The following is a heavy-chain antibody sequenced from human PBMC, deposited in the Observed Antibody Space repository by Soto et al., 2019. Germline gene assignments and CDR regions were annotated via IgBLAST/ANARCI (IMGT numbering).Heavy chain of an antibody. CDR3: ARRNRLAPYKNAFGI. Sequence: SETLSLTCTVSDGSINSYFWTWIRQPPGKGLEWIGYVHYSGSTTYNPSLKSRVTMSVDTSNNRFSLKLSSVTAADTAVYYLARRNRLAPYKNAFGIWGQGTMVTVSS. CDR2: VHYSGST. D-gene: IGHD1-1*01. CDR1: DGSINSYF. J-gene: IGHJ3*02. V-gene: IGHV4-59*01.